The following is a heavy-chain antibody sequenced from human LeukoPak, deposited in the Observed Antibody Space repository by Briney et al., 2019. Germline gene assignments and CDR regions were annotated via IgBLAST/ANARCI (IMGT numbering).Heavy chain of an antibody. CDR3: ARDRRDFWSGYSKPLDY. D-gene: IGHD3-3*01. J-gene: IGHJ4*02. Sequence: SETLSLTCSVSGGSISSSSSYWGWIRQPPGKGLEWIGSIYYSGSSFDNPALKSRVTISVDTSKNQFSLQLSSLTAADTAVYYCARDRRDFWSGYSKPLDYWGQGTLVTVSS. CDR2: IYYSGSS. V-gene: IGHV4-39*07. CDR1: GGSISSSSSY.